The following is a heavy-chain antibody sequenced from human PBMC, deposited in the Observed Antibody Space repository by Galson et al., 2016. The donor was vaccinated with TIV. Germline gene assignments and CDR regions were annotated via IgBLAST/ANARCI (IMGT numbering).Heavy chain of an antibody. CDR2: ISYDGSSK. Sequence: SLRLSCAASGFTFNSHGMHWVRQAPGKGLEWMAVISYDGSSKYYADSVRGRFTISRDSSKNTLYLQMNSLRVEDTAVYYCTRVPQAYSSSWYDFDYWGRGALVTVSS. CDR3: TRVPQAYSSSWYDFDY. D-gene: IGHD6-13*01. CDR1: GFTFNSHG. J-gene: IGHJ4*02. V-gene: IGHV3-30*03.